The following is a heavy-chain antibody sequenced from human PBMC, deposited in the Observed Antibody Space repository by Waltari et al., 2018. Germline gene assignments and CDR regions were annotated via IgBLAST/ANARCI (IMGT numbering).Heavy chain of an antibody. CDR1: GGSISSGGYY. Sequence: QVQLQESGPGLVKPSQTLSPTCTVSGGSISSGGYYWSWIRQHPGKGLEWIGYIYYSGSTYYNPSLKSRVTISVDTSKNQFSLKLSSVTAADTAVYYCATRPHIAAAGSNYFDYWGQGTLVTVSS. CDR3: ATRPHIAAAGSNYFDY. D-gene: IGHD6-13*01. CDR2: IYYSGST. V-gene: IGHV4-31*03. J-gene: IGHJ4*02.